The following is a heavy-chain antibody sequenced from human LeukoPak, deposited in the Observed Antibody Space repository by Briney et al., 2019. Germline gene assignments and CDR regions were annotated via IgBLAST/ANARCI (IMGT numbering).Heavy chain of an antibody. CDR1: GGSIRSSSYY. J-gene: IGHJ6*03. V-gene: IGHV4-61*02. CDR3: ARDSSSWYRGYYYYMDV. D-gene: IGHD6-13*01. CDR2: IYTSGST. Sequence: SQTLSLTCSVSGGSIRSSSYYWSWIRQPAGKGLEWIGRIYTSGSTNYNPSLKSRVTISVDTSKNQFSLKLSSVTAADTAVYYCARDSSSWYRGYYYYMDVWGKGTAVTVSS.